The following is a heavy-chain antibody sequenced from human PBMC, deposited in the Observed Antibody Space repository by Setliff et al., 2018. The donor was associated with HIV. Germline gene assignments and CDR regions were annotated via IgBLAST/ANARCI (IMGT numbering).Heavy chain of an antibody. CDR2: ISSSGGST. Sequence: PGGSLRLSCAASGFTFSSYAMSWVRQAPGKGLDWVSAISSSGGSTYYADSVKGRFTISRDNSKNTLYLQMNSLRAEDTAVYYCAEPPRPSSWPQYYFDYWGQGTLVTVSS. V-gene: IGHV3-23*01. CDR3: AEPPRPSSWPQYYFDY. D-gene: IGHD6-13*01. CDR1: GFTFSSYA. J-gene: IGHJ4*02.